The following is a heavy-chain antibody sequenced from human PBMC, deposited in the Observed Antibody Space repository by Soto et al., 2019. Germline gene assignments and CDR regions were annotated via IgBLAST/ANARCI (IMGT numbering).Heavy chain of an antibody. Sequence: QVQLVESGGGVVQPGRSLRLSCAASGFIFSTYGVHWVRQAPGKGLEWMAVIWYDGSNKYYEDSVKGRFTISRDNSKNTLYLQMNSLRAEDTAVYYCARGNAQAMAAVDYWGQGTLVTVSS. CDR2: IWYDGSNK. J-gene: IGHJ4*02. V-gene: IGHV3-33*01. CDR1: GFIFSTYG. D-gene: IGHD5-18*01. CDR3: ARGNAQAMAAVDY.